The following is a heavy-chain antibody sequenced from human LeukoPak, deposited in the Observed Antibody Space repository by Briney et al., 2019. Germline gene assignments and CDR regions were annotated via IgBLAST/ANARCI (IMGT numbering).Heavy chain of an antibody. CDR2: ISGSGGST. CDR3: AKGEMTRWAFDF. CDR1: GFTFSSYA. D-gene: IGHD3-9*01. J-gene: IGHJ3*01. V-gene: IGHV3-23*01. Sequence: GGSLRLSCAASGFTFSSYAVSWVRQAPGKELEWVSGISGSGGSTYYADSVKGRFTISRDNSKNTVYLQVNSLRAEDTAVYYCAKGEMTRWAFDFWGQGTMVTVSS.